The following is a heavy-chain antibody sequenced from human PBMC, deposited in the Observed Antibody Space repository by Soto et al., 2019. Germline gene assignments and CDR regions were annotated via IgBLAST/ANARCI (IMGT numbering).Heavy chain of an antibody. CDR3: ARDAVCGGSRYFQH. CDR1: GFTVSSNY. J-gene: IGHJ1*01. Sequence: GGSLRLSCAASGFTVSSNYMSWVRQAPGKGLEWVSVIYSGGSTYYADSVKGRFTISRDNSKNTLYLQMNSLRAEDTAVYYCARDAVCGGSRYFQHWGQGTLVTVSS. CDR2: IYSGGST. V-gene: IGHV3-53*01. D-gene: IGHD2-15*01.